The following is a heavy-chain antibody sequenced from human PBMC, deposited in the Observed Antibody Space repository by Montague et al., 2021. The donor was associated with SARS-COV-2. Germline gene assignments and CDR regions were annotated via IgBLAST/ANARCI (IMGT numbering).Heavy chain of an antibody. CDR3: ARGGSYSSGWYGVDYYYGMDV. CDR2: IYYSGST. D-gene: IGHD6-19*01. J-gene: IGHJ6*02. V-gene: IGHV4-31*03. Sequence: TLSLTCTVSGGSISSGDYYWSWIRQHPGKGLEWIGYIYYSGSTYYNPSLKSRVTKSVDTSKNQFSLKLSSVTATDTAVYYCARGGSYSSGWYGVDYYYGMDVWGQGTTVTVSS. CDR1: GGSISSGDYY.